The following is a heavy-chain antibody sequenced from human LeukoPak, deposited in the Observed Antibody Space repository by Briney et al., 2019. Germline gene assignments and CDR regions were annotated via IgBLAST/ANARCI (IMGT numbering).Heavy chain of an antibody. J-gene: IGHJ6*03. CDR2: INHSGST. V-gene: IGHV4-34*01. Sequence: SETLSLTCAVYGGSFSGYYWSWIRQPPGKGLEWIGEINHSGSTNYNPSLKSRVTISVDTSKNQFSLKLSSVTAADTAVYYCARGPRAYIPKVSSDYCSGGSCYKGSYYYYYMDVWGKGTTVTVSS. D-gene: IGHD2-15*01. CDR1: GGSFSGYY. CDR3: ARGPRAYIPKVSSDYCSGGSCYKGSYYYYYMDV.